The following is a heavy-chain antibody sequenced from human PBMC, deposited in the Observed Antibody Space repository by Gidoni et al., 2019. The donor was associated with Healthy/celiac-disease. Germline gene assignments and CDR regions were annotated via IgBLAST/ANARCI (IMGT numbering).Heavy chain of an antibody. CDR2: IIPIFCTA. D-gene: IGHD5-12*01. CDR3: ARYSGYDHRYYYYYYMDV. CDR1: GGTFSSYA. V-gene: IGHV1-69*01. Sequence: QEQLVQSGAEVKKPGSSVKVSCKDSGGTFSSYANSWVRQAPGQGSEWMGGIIPIFCTANYAQKIHGRVTITADESTSTAYMELSSLRSEDTAVYYCARYSGYDHRYYYYYYMDVWGKGTTVTVSS. J-gene: IGHJ6*03.